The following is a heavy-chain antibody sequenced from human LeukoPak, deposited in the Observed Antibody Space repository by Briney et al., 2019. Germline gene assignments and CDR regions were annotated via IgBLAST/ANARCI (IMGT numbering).Heavy chain of an antibody. CDR1: GGSISSSSYY. V-gene: IGHV4-39*07. J-gene: IGHJ5*02. D-gene: IGHD2-21*01. CDR2: IYYSGST. Sequence: PSETLSLACTVSGGSISSSSYYWRWIRQPPGKGLEWIGSIYYSGSTYYNPSLKSRVTISVDTSKNQFSLKLSSVTAADTAIYYCARADRLDGGPYLIGPWGQGTLVTVSS. CDR3: ARADRLDGGPYLIGP.